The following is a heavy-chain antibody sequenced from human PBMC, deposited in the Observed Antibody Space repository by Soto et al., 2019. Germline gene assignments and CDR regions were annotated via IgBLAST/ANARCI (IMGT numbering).Heavy chain of an antibody. CDR2: IYYSGST. Sequence: PPETLSLTCTFSGGSVSSGSYYWSWIRQPPGKGLEWIGYIYYSGSTNYNPSLKSRVTISVDTSKNQFSLKLTSVTAADTAVYYCARVSKRGYSGYDKLDYCGQGTLVTVSS. J-gene: IGHJ4*02. D-gene: IGHD5-12*01. CDR1: GGSVSSGSYY. CDR3: ARVSKRGYSGYDKLDY. V-gene: IGHV4-61*01.